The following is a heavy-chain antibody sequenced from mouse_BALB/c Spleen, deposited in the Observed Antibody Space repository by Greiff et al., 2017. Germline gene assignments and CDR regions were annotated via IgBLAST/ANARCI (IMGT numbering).Heavy chain of an antibody. CDR1: GYTFTDYA. J-gene: IGHJ3*01. V-gene: IGHV1S137*01. CDR2: ISTYYGDA. CDR3: ARGDYDEGFAY. D-gene: IGHD2-4*01. Sequence: VQLVESGAELVRPGVSVKISCKGSGYTFTDYAMHWVKQSHAKSLEWIGVISTYYGDASYNQKFKGKATMTVDKSSSTAYMELARLTSEDSAIYYCARGDYDEGFAYWGQGTLVTVSA.